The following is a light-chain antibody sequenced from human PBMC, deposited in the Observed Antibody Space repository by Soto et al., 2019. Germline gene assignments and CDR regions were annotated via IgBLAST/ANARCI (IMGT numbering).Light chain of an antibody. CDR2: AAS. CDR3: QQSDDTALT. Sequence: DIQMTQSPSSLSAFVGDRVTITCRASQSISTYLNWYQQKPGNAPRVLIYAASRLASGVPSRFSGSGSGTDSILTINRQQPEDLGNYYCQQSDDTALTFGGGTKVEIK. V-gene: IGKV1-39*01. CDR1: QSISTY. J-gene: IGKJ4*01.